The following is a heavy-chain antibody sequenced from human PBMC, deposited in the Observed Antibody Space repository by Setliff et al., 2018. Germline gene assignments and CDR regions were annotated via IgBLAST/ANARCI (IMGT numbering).Heavy chain of an antibody. J-gene: IGHJ4*02. CDR2: SNHSGST. D-gene: IGHD3-3*01. CDR1: GGSISSSSHY. V-gene: IGHV4-39*07. Sequence: SETLSLTCTVSGGSISSSSHYWGWIRQPPGKGLEWIGESNHSGSTNYNPSLNSRVSVSVDTPTNQFSLKVFSVTAADTAVYYCRFWSSYYKNDYWAQGTLVTVSS. CDR3: RFWSSYYKNDY.